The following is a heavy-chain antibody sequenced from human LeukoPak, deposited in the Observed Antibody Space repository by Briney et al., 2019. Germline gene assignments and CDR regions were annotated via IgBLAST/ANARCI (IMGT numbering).Heavy chain of an antibody. CDR1: GYTFSSYG. Sequence: GASVKVSCKASGYTFSSYGISWVRQAPGQGLEWMGWISGYNADTNYAQKLQGRVTMTTDTSTSTAYMELRSLRSDDTAVYYCARGRAPLLWFGELLYYFDYWGQGTLVTVSS. V-gene: IGHV1-18*01. CDR2: ISGYNADT. D-gene: IGHD3-10*01. J-gene: IGHJ4*02. CDR3: ARGRAPLLWFGELLYYFDY.